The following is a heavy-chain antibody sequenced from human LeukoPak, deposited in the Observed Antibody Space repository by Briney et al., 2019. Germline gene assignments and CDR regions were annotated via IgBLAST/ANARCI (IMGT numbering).Heavy chain of an antibody. CDR1: GGSISDYY. CDR2: IYYSGCT. D-gene: IGHD3-3*01. V-gene: IGHV4-59*01. CDR3: ARGDFCSKSNCYLRPMDV. J-gene: IGHJ6*03. Sequence: SETLSLTCTVSGGSISDYYWNWIRQPPGKGLEWIGYIYYSGCTTYNPSLKSRVTMSVDTAKNQFSLKLRSVTAADTAVCFCARGDFCSKSNCYLRPMDVWGRGRTV.